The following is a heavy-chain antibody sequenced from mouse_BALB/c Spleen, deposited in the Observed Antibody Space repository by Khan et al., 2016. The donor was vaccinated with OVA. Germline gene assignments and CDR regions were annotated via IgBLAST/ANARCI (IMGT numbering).Heavy chain of an antibody. CDR3: ARGGAAYYRNDGGAMEY. CDR1: GYTFTTAG. CDR2: INTHSGVP. J-gene: IGHJ4*01. V-gene: IGHV9-4*02. D-gene: IGHD2-14*01. Sequence: QIQLVQSGPELKKPGETVRISCKASGYTFTTAGIQWVQKMPGKGLKWIGWINTHSGVPKYAEDFKGRFAFSLAISVNTAYLQITNLKHEDTATYFWARGGAAYYRNDGGAMEYWGQGTSVTVSS.